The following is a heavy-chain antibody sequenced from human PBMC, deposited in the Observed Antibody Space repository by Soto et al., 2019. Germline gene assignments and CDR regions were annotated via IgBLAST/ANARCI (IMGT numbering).Heavy chain of an antibody. Sequence: GGSLRLSCAASGFTFSSSWMTWVRQAPGKGLEWVASIKEDGSEKYYVDSVKGRFTISRDNAENSLHLQMNSLRAEDTAVYYCARDRAYSCFDYWGQGTLVTVSS. CDR2: IKEDGSEK. CDR1: GFTFSSSW. CDR3: ARDRAYSCFDY. J-gene: IGHJ4*02. D-gene: IGHD5-18*01. V-gene: IGHV3-7*05.